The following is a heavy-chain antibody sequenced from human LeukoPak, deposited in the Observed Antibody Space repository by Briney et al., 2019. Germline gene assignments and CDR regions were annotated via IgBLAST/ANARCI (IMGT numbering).Heavy chain of an antibody. CDR1: GFTYSSYA. CDR2: ISNSGGST. CDR3: AKDQEQWLVRAFDI. D-gene: IGHD6-19*01. V-gene: IGHV3-23*01. Sequence: GGSLRLSCAASGFTYSSYAMSWVRQAPEKGLEWVSGISNSGGSTYYADSVKGRFTISRDNSKNTLYLQMNSLRAEDTAIYYCAKDQEQWLVRAFDIWGQGTMVTVSS. J-gene: IGHJ3*02.